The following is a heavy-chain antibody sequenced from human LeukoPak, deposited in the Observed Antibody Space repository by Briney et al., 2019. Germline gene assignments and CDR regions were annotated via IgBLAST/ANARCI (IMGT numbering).Heavy chain of an antibody. D-gene: IGHD6-19*01. Sequence: KPSETLSLTCAVYGGSFSGYYWSWIRQPPGKGLEWIGEINHSGSTNYNPSLKSRVTISVDTSKNQFSLKLSSVTAADTAVYYCARSLAGIAVAGTVWDYWGQGTLVTVSS. CDR2: INHSGST. J-gene: IGHJ4*02. CDR3: ARSLAGIAVAGTVWDY. CDR1: GGSFSGYY. V-gene: IGHV4-34*01.